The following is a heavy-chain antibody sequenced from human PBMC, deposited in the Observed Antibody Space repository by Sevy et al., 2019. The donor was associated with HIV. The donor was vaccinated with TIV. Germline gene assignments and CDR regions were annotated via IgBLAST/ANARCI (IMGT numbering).Heavy chain of an antibody. CDR2: IKSKADGGTT. J-gene: IGHJ4*02. Sequence: GGSLRLSCAASGFTFSNAWMRWVRQAPGKGLEWVGRIKSKADGGTTDYAAPVKGRFTISRDDSKNTLYLQMNSLKTEDTAVYYCTTRSYSSSWYYFDYWGQGTLVTVSS. D-gene: IGHD6-13*01. CDR1: GFTFSNAW. CDR3: TTRSYSSSWYYFDY. V-gene: IGHV3-15*01.